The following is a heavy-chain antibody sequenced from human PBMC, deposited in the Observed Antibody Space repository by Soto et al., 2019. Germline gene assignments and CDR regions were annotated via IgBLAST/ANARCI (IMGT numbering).Heavy chain of an antibody. CDR2: ISSSSDTI. Sequence: VGSLRLSCVGSGFTFISHSFYWVCQAPGKGPEWISYISSSSDTIYYADSVKGRFIISRDNVKNSVFLQMNSLRDEDSATYYCASHLGSYDVDYWGQGTLVTVS. CDR1: GFTFISHS. CDR3: ASHLGSYDVDY. D-gene: IGHD3-10*01. J-gene: IGHJ4*02. V-gene: IGHV3-48*02.